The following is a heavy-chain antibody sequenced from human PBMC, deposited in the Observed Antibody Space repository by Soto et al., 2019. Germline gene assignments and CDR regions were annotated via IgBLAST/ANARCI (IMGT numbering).Heavy chain of an antibody. CDR2: MNPNSGNT. J-gene: IGHJ6*02. D-gene: IGHD4-17*01. CDR1: GYTFTSYD. CDR3: AREGYGERKHCYYYYGMDV. Sequence: QVQLVQSGAEVKKPGASVKVSCKASGYTFTSYDINWVRQATGQGLEWMGWMNPNSGNTGYAQKFQGRVTMTRNTSISTAYMELSSLRSEDTAVYYCAREGYGERKHCYYYYGMDVWGQGTTVTVSS. V-gene: IGHV1-8*01.